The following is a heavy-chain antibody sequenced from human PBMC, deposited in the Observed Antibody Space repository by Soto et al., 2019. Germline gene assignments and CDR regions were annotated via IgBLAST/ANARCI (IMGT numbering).Heavy chain of an antibody. V-gene: IGHV4-59*12. J-gene: IGHJ3*02. CDR2: IHYSGRT. CDR3: ARRGGSGGALDI. D-gene: IGHD3-10*01. Sequence: QVQLQESGPGLVKPSETLSLTCTVSGGSISSYYWSWIRQPPGKGLGWIGYIHYSGRTNYNPSLKSIVTILVDPSEKSFPLKVSTATAADTVVYYCARRGGSGGALDIWGPGTMVIVSS. CDR1: GGSISSYY.